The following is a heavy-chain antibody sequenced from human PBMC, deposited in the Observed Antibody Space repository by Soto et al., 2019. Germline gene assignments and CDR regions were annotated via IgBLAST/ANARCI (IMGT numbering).Heavy chain of an antibody. CDR3: ARGLSAATVVTCYFDY. Sequence: QVHLQESGPGLVKPSQTLSLTCTVSGDSISSSDYYWSWIRQPPGKGLEWIGYIYSSGNTYYNPSLKSRLTISVDTSKNQFSLKLNSVTAADTALYYYARGLSAATVVTCYFDYWGQGTLVTVSS. J-gene: IGHJ4*02. CDR1: GDSISSSDYY. D-gene: IGHD4-17*01. V-gene: IGHV4-31*03. CDR2: IYSSGNT.